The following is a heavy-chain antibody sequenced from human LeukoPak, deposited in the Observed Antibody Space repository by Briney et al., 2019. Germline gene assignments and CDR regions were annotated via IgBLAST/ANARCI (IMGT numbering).Heavy chain of an antibody. CDR2: LHHTSST. CDR1: GYSIRSGYY. Sequence: SETLSLTCAVSGYSIRSGYYWAWIRQPPGKGLEWIGSLHHTSSTYYNPSLKSRVTMSVDKSNNKFSLKLSSVTAADTALYYCARDRESSPWELLLDYWGQGILVTVSS. V-gene: IGHV4-38-2*02. D-gene: IGHD1-26*01. J-gene: IGHJ4*02. CDR3: ARDRESSPWELLLDY.